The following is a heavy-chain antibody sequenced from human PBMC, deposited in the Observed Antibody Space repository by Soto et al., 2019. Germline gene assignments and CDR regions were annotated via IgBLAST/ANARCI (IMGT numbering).Heavy chain of an antibody. CDR2: VYHSGTT. V-gene: IGHV4-4*02. D-gene: IGHD5-12*01. Sequence: SETVSLTCAFSCASIVTNNWWSWVRQPPGKGLEWIGEVYHSGTTNCNPSLKSRVTISIDKSKNQFSLTLTSMTAADTALYYCAVPGRGDFDYWSQGTLVTVSS. CDR1: CASIVTNNW. CDR3: AVPGRGDFDY. J-gene: IGHJ4*02.